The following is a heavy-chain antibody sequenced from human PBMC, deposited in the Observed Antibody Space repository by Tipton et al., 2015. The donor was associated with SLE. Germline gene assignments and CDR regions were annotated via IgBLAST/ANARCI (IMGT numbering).Heavy chain of an antibody. J-gene: IGHJ4*02. CDR2: INHSGST. CDR3: ARERSPELRYSSSWS. D-gene: IGHD6-13*01. V-gene: IGHV4-34*01. CDR1: GGSFSGYY. Sequence: TLSLTCAVYGGSFSGYYWSWIRQPPGKGLEWIGEINHSGSTNYNPSLKSRVTISVDTSKNQFSLKLSSVTAADTAVYYCARERSPELRYSSSWSWGQGTLVTVSS.